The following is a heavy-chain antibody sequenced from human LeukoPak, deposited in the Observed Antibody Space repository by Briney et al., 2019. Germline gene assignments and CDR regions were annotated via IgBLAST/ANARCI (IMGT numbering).Heavy chain of an antibody. CDR1: GFTFSSYW. Sequence: GGSLRLSCAASGFTFSSYWMSWVRQAPGKGLVWVSRISSDGSNTNYADSVKGRFTISRDNAKNTLYLQMNSLRAEDTAVYYCARVLERGYYYDSSGPYFDYWGQGTLVTVSS. J-gene: IGHJ4*02. D-gene: IGHD3-22*01. CDR2: ISSDGSNT. V-gene: IGHV3-74*01. CDR3: ARVLERGYYYDSSGPYFDY.